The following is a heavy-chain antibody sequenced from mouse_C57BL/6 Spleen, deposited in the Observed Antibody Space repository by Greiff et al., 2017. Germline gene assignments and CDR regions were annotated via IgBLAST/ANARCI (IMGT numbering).Heavy chain of an antibody. CDR2: IYPSDSET. J-gene: IGHJ4*01. V-gene: IGHV1-61*01. Sequence: VQLQQPGAELVRPGSSVKLSCKASGYTFTSYWMDWVKQRPGQGLEWIGNIYPSDSETHYNQKFKDKATLTVDKSSSTAYMQLSSLTSGDFAVYYCARSLTGTGAMDYWGQGTSVTVSS. CDR3: ARSLTGTGAMDY. D-gene: IGHD4-1*01. CDR1: GYTFTSYW.